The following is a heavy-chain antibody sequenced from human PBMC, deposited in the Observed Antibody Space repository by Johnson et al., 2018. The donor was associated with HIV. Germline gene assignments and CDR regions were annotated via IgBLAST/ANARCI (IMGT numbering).Heavy chain of an antibody. Sequence: VQLVESGGGVVQPGRSLRLSCAASGFTFSSYWMSWVRQAPGKGLEWVANIKQDGSEKYYVDYVKGRFTISRDNAKNSLYLQLNSLRADDTAVYFCARDRFGDSDAFDIWGQGTMVTVSS. V-gene: IGHV3-7*01. J-gene: IGHJ3*02. CDR3: ARDRFGDSDAFDI. CDR1: GFTFSSYW. D-gene: IGHD4-17*01. CDR2: IKQDGSEK.